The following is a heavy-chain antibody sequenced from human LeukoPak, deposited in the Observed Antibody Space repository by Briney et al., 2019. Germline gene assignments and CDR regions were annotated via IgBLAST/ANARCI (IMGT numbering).Heavy chain of an antibody. D-gene: IGHD2-2*01. J-gene: IGHJ3*02. CDR2: INTDTGNP. Sequence: RGASVKVSYKASGYTFTTYTINWVRQAPGQGLEWMGWINTDTGNPTYAQGFTGRFVFSLDTSVSTAYLQISSLKAEDTAVYYCARVDQNDAFDIWGQGTMVTVSS. CDR3: ARVDQNDAFDI. V-gene: IGHV7-4-1*02. CDR1: GYTFTTYT.